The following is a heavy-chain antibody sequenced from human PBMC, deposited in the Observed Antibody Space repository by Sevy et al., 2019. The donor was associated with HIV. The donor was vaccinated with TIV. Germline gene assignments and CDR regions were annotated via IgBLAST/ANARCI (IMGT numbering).Heavy chain of an antibody. D-gene: IGHD2-8*01. CDR2: LSFGCGEI. Sequence: GGSLRLSCAASGFTFSKSSMSWVRQPPGKGLEWVSTLSFGCGEINYADSVKGRFTISRDNSKSSVYLQMNNLRAEDTAVYYCAREGCTKPQDYWGQGTLVTVSS. CDR3: AREGCTKPQDY. CDR1: GFTFSKSS. J-gene: IGHJ4*02. V-gene: IGHV3-23*01.